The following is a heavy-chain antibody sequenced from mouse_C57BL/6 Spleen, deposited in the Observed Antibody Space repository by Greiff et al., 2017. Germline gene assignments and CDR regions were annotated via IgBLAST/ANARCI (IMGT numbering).Heavy chain of an antibody. Sequence: VQRVESGAELVRPGASVKLSCTASGFNIKDYYMHWVKQRPEQGLEWVGRIDPEDGDTEYAPKFQGKATMTADPSSNTAYLQLSSLTSEDTAVYYCTTVYGSSRYYFDYWGQGTTRTVSS. V-gene: IGHV14-1*01. D-gene: IGHD1-1*01. CDR1: GFNIKDYY. CDR2: IDPEDGDT. CDR3: TTVYGSSRYYFDY. J-gene: IGHJ2*01.